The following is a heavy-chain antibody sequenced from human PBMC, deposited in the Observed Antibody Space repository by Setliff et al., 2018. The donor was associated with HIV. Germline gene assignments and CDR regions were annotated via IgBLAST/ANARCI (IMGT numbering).Heavy chain of an antibody. Sequence: PSETLSLTCTVSGGSISSSRYYWGWIRQPPGTGLDWIGYIYYSGSTYYNPSLKSRVTISLDTTTNQFALKLSSVTAADTAVYYCARLEYYYYMDVWGKGTTVTVSS. D-gene: IGHD3-3*01. CDR2: IYYSGST. V-gene: IGHV4-39*01. J-gene: IGHJ6*03. CDR1: GGSISSSRYY. CDR3: ARLEYYYYMDV.